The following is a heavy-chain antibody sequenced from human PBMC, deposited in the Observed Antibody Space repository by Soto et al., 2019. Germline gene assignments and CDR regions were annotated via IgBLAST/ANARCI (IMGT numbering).Heavy chain of an antibody. CDR1: GGSINSYY. CDR2: IYYSGST. Sequence: PSETLSLTCTVSGGSINSYYCNWIRQPPGQGLEWIGYIYYSGSTNYNPSLKVRVSISIDTSKNHFSLKLNSVTAADTAVYYCARDQGYSWAKFYYGMDVWGQGTTVTVSS. CDR3: ARDQGYSWAKFYYGMDV. V-gene: IGHV4-59*01. J-gene: IGHJ6*02. D-gene: IGHD5-18*01.